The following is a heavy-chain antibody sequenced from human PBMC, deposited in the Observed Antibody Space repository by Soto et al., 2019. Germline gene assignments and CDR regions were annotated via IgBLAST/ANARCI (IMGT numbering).Heavy chain of an antibody. D-gene: IGHD5-12*01. Sequence: VQLVESGGGLVQPGRSLRLSCAASGFTFRTYGMYWVRQAPGKGLEWVAVIWYDASNKYYADSVKGRFTISRDNSENTLYLQMNSLRAEDTAVYYCARGRVDRGELDLWGQGTLVTVSS. CDR2: IWYDASNK. CDR3: ARGRVDRGELDL. CDR1: GFTFRTYG. J-gene: IGHJ4*02. V-gene: IGHV3-33*01.